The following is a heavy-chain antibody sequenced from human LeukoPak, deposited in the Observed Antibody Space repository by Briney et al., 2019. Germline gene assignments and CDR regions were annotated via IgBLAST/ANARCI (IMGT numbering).Heavy chain of an antibody. V-gene: IGHV1-2*02. Sequence: ASVKVSCKASGYTFTGYYMRWVRQAPGQGLEWMGWINPNSGGTNYAQKFQGRVTMTRDTSISTAYMELSRLRSDDTAVYYCARVFIAARPLTDAFDTWGQGTMVTVSS. J-gene: IGHJ3*02. CDR2: INPNSGGT. D-gene: IGHD6-6*01. CDR3: ARVFIAARPLTDAFDT. CDR1: GYTFTGYY.